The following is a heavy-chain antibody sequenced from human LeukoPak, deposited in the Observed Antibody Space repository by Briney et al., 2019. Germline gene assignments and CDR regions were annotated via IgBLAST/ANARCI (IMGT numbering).Heavy chain of an antibody. CDR1: GYTLTELS. D-gene: IGHD1-7*01. J-gene: IGHJ4*02. CDR3: ARRGRITGTTRPFDY. CDR2: MNPSSGYT. V-gene: IGHV1-8*01. Sequence: ASVKVSCKVSGYTLTELSMHWVRQATGHGLEWMGWMNPSSGYTGYAQRFQGRVTMTSNTSISTAYMELSSLSSEDTAVYYCARRGRITGTTRPFDYWGQGTLVTVSS.